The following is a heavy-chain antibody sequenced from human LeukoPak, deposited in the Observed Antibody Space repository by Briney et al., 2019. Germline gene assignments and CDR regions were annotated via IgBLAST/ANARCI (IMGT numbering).Heavy chain of an antibody. V-gene: IGHV3-21*01. CDR2: ISGSGSTT. CDR1: GFTFSSYA. CDR3: ARVGQNYYDRDFDY. Sequence: GGSLRLSCAASGFTFSSYAMNWVRQAPGKGLEWVSAISGSGSTTYYADSVKGRFTISRDNAKNSLYLQMNSLRAEDTAVYYCARVGQNYYDRDFDYWGQGTLVTVS. J-gene: IGHJ4*02. D-gene: IGHD3-22*01.